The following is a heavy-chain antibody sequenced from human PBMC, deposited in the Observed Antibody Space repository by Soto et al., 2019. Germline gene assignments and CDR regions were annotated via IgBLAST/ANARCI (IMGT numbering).Heavy chain of an antibody. CDR2: IFYSGST. D-gene: IGHD6-19*01. CDR3: ARVGSSGWSPDY. J-gene: IGHJ4*02. V-gene: IGHV4-59*11. Sequence: QVQLPESGPGLVKPSGTLSLTCTVSGGSISGHYWIWIRQSPGTRLEWIGYIFYSGSTNYNPSLKSRVTLSVDTSKNQFSLRLSAVTAAETAVYYCARVGSSGWSPDYWGQGTLVTVSS. CDR1: GGSISGHY.